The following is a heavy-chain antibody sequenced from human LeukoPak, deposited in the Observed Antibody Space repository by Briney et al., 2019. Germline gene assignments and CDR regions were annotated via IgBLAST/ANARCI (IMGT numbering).Heavy chain of an antibody. V-gene: IGHV1-69*13. CDR1: GGTFSSYA. D-gene: IGHD4-11*01. J-gene: IGHJ4*02. CDR2: IIPIFGTA. CDR3: ARYAYGNNYFDY. Sequence: SVKVSCKASGGTFSSYAISWVRQAPGQGLEWMGGIIPIFGTANYAQKFQGRVTITADESTSTAYMELSSLRSEDTAVYYRARYAYGNNYFDYWGQGTLVTVSS.